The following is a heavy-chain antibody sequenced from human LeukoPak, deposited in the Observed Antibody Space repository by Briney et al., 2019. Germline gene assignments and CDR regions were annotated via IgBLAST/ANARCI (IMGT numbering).Heavy chain of an antibody. Sequence: ASVKVSCKASGYTFTSYDINWVRQATGQGLEWMGWMNPNSGKTGYAQKFQGRLTMTRNTSISTAYMELSGLRSEDTAVYYCARYEYRGGWGYWGQGTLVTVSS. D-gene: IGHD6-19*01. V-gene: IGHV1-8*01. CDR1: GYTFTSYD. CDR2: MNPNSGKT. CDR3: ARYEYRGGWGY. J-gene: IGHJ4*02.